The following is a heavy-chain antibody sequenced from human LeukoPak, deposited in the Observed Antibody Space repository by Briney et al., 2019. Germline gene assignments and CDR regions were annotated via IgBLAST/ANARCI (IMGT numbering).Heavy chain of an antibody. CDR1: GGSISSYY. D-gene: IGHD6-13*01. Sequence: PSETLSLTCTVSGGSISSYYWSWIRQPPGKGLEWIGYIYYSGSPHYNPPLIRRVTISLATSKNQFSLKLSSVTAADTAVYYCARQDSSSWYDWFDPWGQGTLVTVSS. J-gene: IGHJ5*02. V-gene: IGHV4-59*08. CDR3: ARQDSSSWYDWFDP. CDR2: IYYSGSP.